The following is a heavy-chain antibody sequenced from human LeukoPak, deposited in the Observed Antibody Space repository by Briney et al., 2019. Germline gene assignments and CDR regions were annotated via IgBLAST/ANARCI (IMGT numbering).Heavy chain of an antibody. V-gene: IGHV3-7*05. CDR3: ARDYMVTFDY. CDR2: IKEDGSEK. Sequence: HSGGSLRLSCAASGLTFSSYWMSWVRQAPGKGLEWVANIKEDGSEKHYVDSVKGRFTISRDNAKNSLYLQMNSLRAEDTAVYYCARDYMVTFDYWGQGTLVTVSS. CDR1: GLTFSSYW. J-gene: IGHJ4*02. D-gene: IGHD5-18*01.